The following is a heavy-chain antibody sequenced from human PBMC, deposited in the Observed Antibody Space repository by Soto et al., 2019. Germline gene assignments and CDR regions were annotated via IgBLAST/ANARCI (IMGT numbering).Heavy chain of an antibody. CDR3: ARDRYYYDSSGHMYDAFDI. J-gene: IGHJ3*02. Sequence: QVQLVQSGAEVKKPGSSVKVSCKASGGTFSSYALSWVRQAPGQGLEWMGGIIPIFGTANYAQKFQGRVTITADESTSTAYRELSSLRSEDTAVYYCARDRYYYDSSGHMYDAFDIWGQGTMVTVSS. V-gene: IGHV1-69*12. CDR2: IIPIFGTA. D-gene: IGHD3-22*01. CDR1: GGTFSSYA.